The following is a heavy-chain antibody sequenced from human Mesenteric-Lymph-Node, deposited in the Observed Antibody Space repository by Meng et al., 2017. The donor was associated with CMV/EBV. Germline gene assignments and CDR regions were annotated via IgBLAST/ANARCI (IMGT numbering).Heavy chain of an antibody. Sequence: GESLKISCAASGFTVNSNYMSWVRQAPGKGLEWVSIIYSGGYTYYADSVKGRFTISRDNSKNTLYLHMNSLRADGTAVYYCVGDETDWGQGTLVTVSS. CDR3: VGDETD. CDR1: GFTVNSNY. V-gene: IGHV3-66*02. J-gene: IGHJ4*02. CDR2: IYSGGYT.